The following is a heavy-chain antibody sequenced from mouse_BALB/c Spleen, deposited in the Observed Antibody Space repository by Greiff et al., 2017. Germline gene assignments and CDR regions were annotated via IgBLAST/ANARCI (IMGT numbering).Heavy chain of an antibody. J-gene: IGHJ4*01. V-gene: IGHV1S137*01. CDR3: ARRGDYYAMDY. CDR2: ISTYYGDA. CDR1: GYTFTDYA. Sequence: VQLQESGAELVRPGVSVKISCKGSGYTFTDYAMHWVKQSHAKSLEWIGVISTYYGDASYNQKFKGKATMTVDKSSSTAYMELARLTSEDSAIYYCARRGDYYAMDYWGQGTSVTVSS.